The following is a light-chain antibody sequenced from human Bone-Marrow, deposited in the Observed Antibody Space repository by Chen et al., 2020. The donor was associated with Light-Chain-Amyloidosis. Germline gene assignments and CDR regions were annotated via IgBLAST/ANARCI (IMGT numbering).Light chain of an antibody. Sequence: SYELTQPPSVSVSPGQTARITCSGDDLPTKYAYWYQQKPGQAPVLVIHRDTERPSGISARFSGSSSGTTAGLPISGVQEEDEADYHCQSADSGGTYGVIFGGWPKLTVL. CDR1: DLPTKY. J-gene: IGLJ2*01. CDR2: RDT. CDR3: QSADSGGTYGVI. V-gene: IGLV3-25*03.